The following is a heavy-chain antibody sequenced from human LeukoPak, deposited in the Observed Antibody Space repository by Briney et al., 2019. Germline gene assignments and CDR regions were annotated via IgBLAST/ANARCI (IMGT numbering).Heavy chain of an antibody. J-gene: IGHJ4*02. CDR1: GGTFSSYA. Sequence: GASVKVSCKASGGTFSSYAISWVRQAPGQGLEWMGWINPKSGGTKYAQKFQGRVTMTRDTSISTTYMELTSLRSDDTAVYYCARTLMQFDYWGQGTLVTVSS. CDR2: INPKSGGT. CDR3: ARTLMQFDY. V-gene: IGHV1-2*02.